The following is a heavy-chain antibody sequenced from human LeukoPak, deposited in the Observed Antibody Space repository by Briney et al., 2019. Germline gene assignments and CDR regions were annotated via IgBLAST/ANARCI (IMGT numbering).Heavy chain of an antibody. CDR2: ISGSGGST. V-gene: IGHV3-23*01. CDR1: GFTFSSYA. D-gene: IGHD3-16*02. Sequence: PGGSLRLSCAASGFTFSSYAMSWVRQAPGKGLEWVSAISGSGGSTYYADSVKGRFTISRDNSKNTLYLQMNSLRAEDTAVYYCAKDYDYVWGSYPPGFFDYWGQGTLVTVSS. CDR3: AKDYDYVWGSYPPGFFDY. J-gene: IGHJ4*02.